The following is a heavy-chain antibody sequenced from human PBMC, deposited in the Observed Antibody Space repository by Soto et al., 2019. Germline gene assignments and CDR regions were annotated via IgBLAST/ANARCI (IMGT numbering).Heavy chain of an antibody. CDR2: ISSSGSTV. CDR3: GRVHSNSPNAYGMDV. J-gene: IGHJ6*02. D-gene: IGHD6-6*01. Sequence: GGSLRLSCAVSGFMFISYDMIWVRQAPGKGLELISYISSSGSTVSYANSVKGRFTISRENAKNSLYLQMNSLRAGDTAVYYCGRVHSNSPNAYGMDVWGQGTRVTVSS. V-gene: IGHV3-48*03. CDR1: GFMFISYD.